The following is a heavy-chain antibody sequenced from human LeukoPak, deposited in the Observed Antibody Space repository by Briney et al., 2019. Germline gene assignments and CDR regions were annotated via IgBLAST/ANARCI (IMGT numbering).Heavy chain of an antibody. D-gene: IGHD4-23*01. Sequence: SQTLSLTCAISGDSVSSNRAAWSWIRQSPSRGLEWLGRAYYRSKWYYGYALSVKSRMTINPDTSENQISLQLNSVTPEDTAVYYCARAPADYGGNSLFDYWGQGTLVTVSS. J-gene: IGHJ4*02. V-gene: IGHV6-1*01. CDR3: ARAPADYGGNSLFDY. CDR2: AYYRSKWYY. CDR1: GDSVSSNRAA.